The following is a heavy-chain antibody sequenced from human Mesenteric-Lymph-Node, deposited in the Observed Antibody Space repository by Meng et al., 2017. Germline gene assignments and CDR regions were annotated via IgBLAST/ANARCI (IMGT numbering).Heavy chain of an antibody. CDR3: ARTYERWLQFIGQGGAFDI. CDR2: ISYDGSNK. D-gene: IGHD5-24*01. V-gene: IGHV3-30*04. J-gene: IGHJ3*02. CDR1: GFTFSSYA. Sequence: GESLKISCAASGFTFSSYAMHWVRQAPGKGLEWVAVISYDGSNKYYADSVKGRFTISRDKSKNTLHLQMNSLRAEDTAVYYCARTYERWLQFIGQGGAFDIWGQGTMVTVSS.